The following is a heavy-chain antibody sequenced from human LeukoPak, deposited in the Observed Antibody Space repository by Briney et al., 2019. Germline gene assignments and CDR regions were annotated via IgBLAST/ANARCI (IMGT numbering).Heavy chain of an antibody. CDR2: IYHSGGT. J-gene: IGHJ4*02. Sequence: PSQTLSLTSAVPGGSISSGGYSWSWIRQPPGNCLEWIGYIYHSGGTYYNPSLKRRVTISVDRSKNQFSLKLSSVAAADTAVYYCAGGGYSSGEGFDYWGQETLVTVSS. V-gene: IGHV4-30-2*01. CDR1: GGSISSGGYS. D-gene: IGHD6-19*01. CDR3: AGGGYSSGEGFDY.